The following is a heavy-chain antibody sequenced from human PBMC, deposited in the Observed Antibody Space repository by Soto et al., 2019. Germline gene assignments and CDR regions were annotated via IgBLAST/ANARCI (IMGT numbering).Heavy chain of an antibody. D-gene: IGHD3-22*01. J-gene: IGHJ4*02. CDR3: ASSDSSGDRYYFDY. CDR2: IYYSGST. CDR1: GDSVSSSNYY. Sequence: SETLSLTCTVSGDSVSSSNYYWGWIRQHPGKGLEWIGYIYYSGSTYYNPSLKSRVTISVDTSKNQFSLKLSSVTAADTAVYYCASSDSSGDRYYFDYWGQGTLLTVSS. V-gene: IGHV4-31*03.